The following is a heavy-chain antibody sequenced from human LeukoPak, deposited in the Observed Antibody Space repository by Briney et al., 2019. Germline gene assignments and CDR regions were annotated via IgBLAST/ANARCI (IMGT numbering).Heavy chain of an antibody. V-gene: IGHV4-59*01. CDR2: IYDSGST. CDR3: ASHSYYYT. D-gene: IGHD3-10*01. J-gene: IGHJ1*01. Sequence: SETLSLTCTVSGGSISTYYWSWIRQPPGKGLEWIGYIYDSGSTKYNPPLEGRVTISVDRSKNQFSLKLTSVTSGDTAVYYCASHSYYYTWGQGTLVTISS. CDR1: GGSISTYY.